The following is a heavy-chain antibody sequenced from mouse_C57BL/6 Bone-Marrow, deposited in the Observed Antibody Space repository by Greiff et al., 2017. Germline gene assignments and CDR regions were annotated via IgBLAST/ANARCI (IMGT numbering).Heavy chain of an antibody. V-gene: IGHV5-17*01. CDR1: GFTFSDYG. D-gene: IGHD1-1*01. CDR2: ISRGSSTI. Sequence: EVQLVESGGGLVKPGGSLKLSCAASGFTFSDYGMHWVRQAPEKGLEWVAYISRGSSTIYYADTVKGRFTISRDNAKNTLFLQMTSLRSEDTARYYCARRLRYYFDYWGQGTTLTVSS. J-gene: IGHJ2*01. CDR3: ARRLRYYFDY.